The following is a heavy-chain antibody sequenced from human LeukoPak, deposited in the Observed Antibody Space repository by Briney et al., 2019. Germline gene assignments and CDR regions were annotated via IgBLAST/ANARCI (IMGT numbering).Heavy chain of an antibody. CDR1: GGSFGGYY. CDR3: ARARGHTRGYGSGSYYPRDYYYYGMDV. D-gene: IGHD3-10*01. J-gene: IGHJ6*02. Sequence: PSETLSLTCAVYGGSFGGYYWSWIRQPPGQGLEWIGEINHSGSTNYTPSLKSRVTISVDTSKNQFSLKLSSVTAADTAVYYCARARGHTRGYGSGSYYPRDYYYYGMDVWGQGTTVTVSS. V-gene: IGHV4-34*01. CDR2: INHSGST.